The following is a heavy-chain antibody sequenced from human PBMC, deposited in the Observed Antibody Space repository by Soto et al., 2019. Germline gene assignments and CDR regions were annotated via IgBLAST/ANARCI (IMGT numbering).Heavy chain of an antibody. Sequence: PSETLSLTCTVYGGSISGYYWSWIRQPPGKGLEWIGEINHSGRTNYKSSLKSRASISTVASRNQFSLKLSSVTAADTAVYYCASGQRWLPFDMWGQGTMVTVSS. CDR1: GGSISGYY. V-gene: IGHV4-34*01. D-gene: IGHD2-15*01. CDR3: ASGQRWLPFDM. J-gene: IGHJ3*02. CDR2: INHSGRT.